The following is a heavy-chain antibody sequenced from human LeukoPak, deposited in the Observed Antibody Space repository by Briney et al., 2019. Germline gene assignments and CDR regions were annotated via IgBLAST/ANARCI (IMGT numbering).Heavy chain of an antibody. CDR2: ISAYNGNT. D-gene: IGHD3-10*01. V-gene: IGHV1-18*04. J-gene: IGHJ6*04. CDR3: ARSNVLLWFGELHDYYGMDV. CDR1: GYTFTSYG. Sequence: ASVKVSCKASGYTFTSYGISWVRQAPGQGLEWMGWISAYNGNTNYAQKLQGRVTMTTDTSTSTAYMELRSLRSDDTAVYYCARSNVLLWFGELHDYYGMDVRGKGTTVTVSS.